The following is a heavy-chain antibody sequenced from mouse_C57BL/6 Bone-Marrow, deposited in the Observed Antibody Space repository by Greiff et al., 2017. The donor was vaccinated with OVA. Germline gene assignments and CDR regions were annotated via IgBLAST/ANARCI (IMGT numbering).Heavy chain of an antibody. CDR2: INPNNGGT. Sequence: VQLQQSGPELVKPGASVKISCKASGYTFTDYYMNWVKQSHGKSLEWIGDINPNNGGTSYNQKFKGKATLTVDKSSSTAYMELRSLTSEDSAVYYCARGNYSNYFYAMDYWGQGTSVTVSS. J-gene: IGHJ4*01. CDR1: GYTFTDYY. D-gene: IGHD2-5*01. CDR3: ARGNYSNYFYAMDY. V-gene: IGHV1-26*01.